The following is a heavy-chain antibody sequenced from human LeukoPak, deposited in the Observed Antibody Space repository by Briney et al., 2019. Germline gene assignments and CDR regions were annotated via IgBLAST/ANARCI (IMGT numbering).Heavy chain of an antibody. D-gene: IGHD3-10*01. CDR3: ARDGYYGSGSYYNWFDP. Sequence: ASVKVSCKASGYTFTSYAMNWVRQAPGQGLEWMGWINPNSGGTNYAQKFQGRVTMTRDTSISTAYMELSRLRSDDTAVYYCARDGYYGSGSYYNWFDPWGQGTLVTVSS. CDR1: GYTFTSYA. J-gene: IGHJ5*02. CDR2: INPNSGGT. V-gene: IGHV1-2*02.